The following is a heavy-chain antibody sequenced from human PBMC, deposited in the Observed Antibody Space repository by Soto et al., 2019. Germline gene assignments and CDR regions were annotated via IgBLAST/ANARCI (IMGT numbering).Heavy chain of an antibody. D-gene: IGHD6-13*01. CDR2: IYYSGST. CDR3: ARFFQAEAGIRALCTVSAFLLNRSSDL. Sequence: QHPGKGLEWIGYIYYSGSTYYNPSLKSRVTISVDTSKNQFSVKLSSVTAADTAVYYCARFFQAEAGIRALCTVSAFLLNRSSDL. V-gene: IGHV4-31*02. J-gene: IGHJ2*01.